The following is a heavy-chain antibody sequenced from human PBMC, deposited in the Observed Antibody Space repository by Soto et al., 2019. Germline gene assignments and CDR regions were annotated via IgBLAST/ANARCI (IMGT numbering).Heavy chain of an antibody. CDR1: GFTFSTSG. V-gene: IGHV3-23*01. D-gene: IGHD2-15*01. CDR2: ISGRGSAT. CDR3: AKDSSPVVVVASAFDF. Sequence: EVQLLESGGGLVQPGESLRLSCAASGFTFSTSGMNWVRQAPGKGLEWVSGISGRGSATYYADSVKGRFTISRDDSKNTLYLQMNSPRVEDTALYYCAKDSSPVVVVASAFDFWGQGTMVTVSS. J-gene: IGHJ3*01.